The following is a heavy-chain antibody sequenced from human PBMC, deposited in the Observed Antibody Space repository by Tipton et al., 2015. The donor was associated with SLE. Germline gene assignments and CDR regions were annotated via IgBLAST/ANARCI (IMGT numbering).Heavy chain of an antibody. V-gene: IGHV4-61*09. Sequence: LRLSCTVSGGSISSGSYYWSWIRQPAGKGLEWIGHIYATGITNYNPSLKSRVTISVDTSKNQFSLKLGSVTAADTAVYYCARDKNGDYYDYWGQGTLVTVSS. CDR1: GGSISSGSYY. CDR2: IYATGIT. D-gene: IGHD4-17*01. CDR3: ARDKNGDYYDY. J-gene: IGHJ4*02.